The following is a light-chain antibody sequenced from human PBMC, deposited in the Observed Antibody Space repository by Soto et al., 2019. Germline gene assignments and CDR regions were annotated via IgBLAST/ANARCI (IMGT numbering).Light chain of an antibody. Sequence: VLTQSPATLSLSPGERATLSCRSSRSISTYLAWYQQKPGQAPRLLIYGASTRATGIPARFSGSGSGTEFTLTISSLQSEDFAVYYCQQYNNWPPTITFGQGTRLEIK. V-gene: IGKV3-15*01. J-gene: IGKJ5*01. CDR3: QQYNNWPPTIT. CDR2: GAS. CDR1: RSISTY.